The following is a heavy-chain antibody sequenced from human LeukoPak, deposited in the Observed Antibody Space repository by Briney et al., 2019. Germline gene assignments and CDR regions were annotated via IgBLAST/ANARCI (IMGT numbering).Heavy chain of an antibody. CDR1: GGSFSGYY. Sequence: KPSETLSLTCAVYGGSFSGYYWSWIRQPPGKGLEWIGEINHSGSTNYNPSLKSRVTISVDTSKNQFSLKLSSVTAADTAVYYCALVDFWSGYFHYWGQGTLVTVSS. J-gene: IGHJ4*02. V-gene: IGHV4-34*09. CDR3: ALVDFWSGYFHY. D-gene: IGHD3-3*01. CDR2: INHSGST.